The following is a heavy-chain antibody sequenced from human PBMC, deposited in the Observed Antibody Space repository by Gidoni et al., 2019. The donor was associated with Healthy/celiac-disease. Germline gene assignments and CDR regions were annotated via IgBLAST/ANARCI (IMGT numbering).Heavy chain of an antibody. CDR3: ARLGVVGARGDAFDI. CDR2: IYPGDSDT. CDR1: GSSFTRYW. J-gene: IGHJ3*02. Sequence: EVQLVPSGAEVKKPGESLQISCTGSGSSFTRYWVGWVRQMPGKGLEWMGIIYPGDSDTRYSPSFQGQVTISADKSISTAYLQWSSLKASDTAMYYCARLGVVGARGDAFDIWGQGTMVTVSS. D-gene: IGHD1-26*01. V-gene: IGHV5-51*03.